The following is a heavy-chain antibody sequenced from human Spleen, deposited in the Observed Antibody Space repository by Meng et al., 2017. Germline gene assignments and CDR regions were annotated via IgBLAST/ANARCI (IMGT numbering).Heavy chain of an antibody. Sequence: SGPTLVKPTQTLTLTCAFSGFSLTASGVGVGWIRQPPGKALEWLALIYWNGDKRYSPSLKSRLTITKDTSKNQVVLTMTNMYPVDTAIYYCAHRRLGRDYDDTTGLDYWGQGTLVTVSS. CDR2: IYWNGDK. D-gene: IGHD3-22*01. CDR3: AHRRLGRDYDDTTGLDY. V-gene: IGHV2-5*01. CDR1: GFSLTASGVG. J-gene: IGHJ4*02.